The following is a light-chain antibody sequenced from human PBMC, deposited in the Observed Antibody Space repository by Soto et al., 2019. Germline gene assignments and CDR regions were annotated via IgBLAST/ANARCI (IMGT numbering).Light chain of an antibody. Sequence: EIVLTQSPGTLSLSPGXRATLSCXXXQIVSSSYLAWYQQKPGQAPRLLIYGASSRATGIPDRFSGSGSGTDFTLTISRLEPEDFAVYYCQQYGSSPGTFGQGTKVDIK. CDR1: QIVSSSY. V-gene: IGKV3-20*01. CDR3: QQYGSSPGT. CDR2: GAS. J-gene: IGKJ1*01.